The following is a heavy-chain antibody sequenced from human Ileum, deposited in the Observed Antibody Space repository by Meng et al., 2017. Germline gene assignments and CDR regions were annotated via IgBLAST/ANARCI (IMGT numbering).Heavy chain of an antibody. Sequence: QVQLQESGPGLGKVSQTQSLTCTVSGGSIGSAAYYWTWIRQHPAKGLEWIGYIHYTGSTSYNPSLESRTSTSIDTSNNQFSLKVTSVTAADTAVYYCARGVSAAGLFDNWGPGTLVTVSS. CDR1: GGSIGSAAYY. CDR2: IHYTGST. D-gene: IGHD2-2*01. CDR3: ARGVSAAGLFDN. J-gene: IGHJ4*02. V-gene: IGHV4-31*03.